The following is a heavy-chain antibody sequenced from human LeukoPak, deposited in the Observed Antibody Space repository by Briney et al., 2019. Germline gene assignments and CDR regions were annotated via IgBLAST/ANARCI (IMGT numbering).Heavy chain of an antibody. CDR2: INTNTGNP. J-gene: IGHJ4*02. V-gene: IGHV7-4-1*02. CDR3: ARYHAASSSSKGLDY. Sequence: ASVKVSCKASGYTFTSYATNWVRQAPGQGLEWMGWINTNTGNPTYAQGFTGRFVFSLDTSVSTAYLQISSLKAEDTAVYYCARYHAASSSSKGLDYWGQGTLVTVSS. CDR1: GYTFTSYA. D-gene: IGHD6-6*01.